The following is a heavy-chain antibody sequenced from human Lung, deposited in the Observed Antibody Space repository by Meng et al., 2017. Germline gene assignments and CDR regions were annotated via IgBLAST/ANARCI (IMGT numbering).Heavy chain of an antibody. CDR2: INHSGST. V-gene: IGHV4-34*01. Sequence: QVQPQQWGAGLLKPSETLSLTCVVSGGSFSDYYWSWIRQPPGKGLEWIGEINHSGSTNYNPSLESRATISVDTSQNNLSLKLSSVTAADSAVYYCARGPTTMAYDFDYWGQGTLVTVSS. D-gene: IGHD4-11*01. J-gene: IGHJ4*02. CDR3: ARGPTTMAYDFDY. CDR1: GGSFSDYY.